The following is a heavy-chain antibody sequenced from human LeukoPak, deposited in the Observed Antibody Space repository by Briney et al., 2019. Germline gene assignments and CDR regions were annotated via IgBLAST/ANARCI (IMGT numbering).Heavy chain of an antibody. Sequence: QPGGSLRLSCAASGFTFDSYDMSWVRQAPGKGLEWVSGISSRGGNTYYADSVKGRFTISRDNSEKLLFLQMNSLRADDTAVYYCVKEPPRYCTRASSFVDNWGQGTLVTVSS. CDR2: ISSRGGNT. V-gene: IGHV3-23*01. CDR3: VKEPPRYCTRASSFVDN. CDR1: GFTFDSYD. D-gene: IGHD2-2*01. J-gene: IGHJ4*02.